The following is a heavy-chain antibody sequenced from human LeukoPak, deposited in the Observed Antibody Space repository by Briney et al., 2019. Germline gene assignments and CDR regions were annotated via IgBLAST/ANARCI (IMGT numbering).Heavy chain of an antibody. CDR2: IYYSGNT. V-gene: IGHV4-59*08. D-gene: IGHD2-2*01. CDR1: GGSISSYY. Sequence: SETLSLTCTVSGGSISSYYSTWIRQPPGKGLEWVGYIYYSGNTNHNPSLKSRVTISVDTSKSQFSLKLSSVTAADTAVYYCACLSYNCRRAFDIWGQGTMVTVSS. J-gene: IGHJ3*02. CDR3: ACLSYNCRRAFDI.